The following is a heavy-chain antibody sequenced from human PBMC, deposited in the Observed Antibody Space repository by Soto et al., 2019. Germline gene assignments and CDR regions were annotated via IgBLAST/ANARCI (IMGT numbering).Heavy chain of an antibody. Sequence: QVQLQQWGAGLLKPSETLSLTCAVYGGSFSGYYWSWIRQPPGKGLEWIGEINHSGSTNYNPSLKSQVTISVETSKNQCALKLSSVTAADTAVYYFASRIVATTTGPVYYWGQGTLVTVSS. D-gene: IGHD5-12*01. CDR1: GGSFSGYY. CDR3: ASRIVATTTGPVYY. J-gene: IGHJ4*02. CDR2: INHSGST. V-gene: IGHV4-34*01.